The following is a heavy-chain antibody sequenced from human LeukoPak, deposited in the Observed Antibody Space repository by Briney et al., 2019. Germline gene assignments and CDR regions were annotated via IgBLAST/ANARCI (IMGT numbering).Heavy chain of an antibody. CDR2: ISGSSSTI. Sequence: GGPLRLSCAASGFTFSSYSMNWVRQAPGKGLEWVSYISGSSSTIYYADSVKGRFTISRDNAKNSLYLQMNSLRAEDTAVYYCARVVGYSSSWPFDYWGQGTLVTVSS. J-gene: IGHJ4*02. V-gene: IGHV3-48*04. D-gene: IGHD6-13*01. CDR3: ARVVGYSSSWPFDY. CDR1: GFTFSSYS.